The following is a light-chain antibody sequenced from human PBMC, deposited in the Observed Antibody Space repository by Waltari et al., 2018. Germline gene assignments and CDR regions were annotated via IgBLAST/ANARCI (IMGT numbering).Light chain of an antibody. CDR1: QGISNS. Sequence: DIQMTQSPSSLSASVGDRVTITCRASQGISNSLAWYQQKPGKAPKLLLYAASRLESGVPSRFSGSGSGTDYTLTISSLQPEDFATYYCQQYYSTPRTFGRGPSWRSN. V-gene: IGKV1-NL1*01. J-gene: IGKJ2*01. CDR2: AAS. CDR3: QQYYSTPRT.